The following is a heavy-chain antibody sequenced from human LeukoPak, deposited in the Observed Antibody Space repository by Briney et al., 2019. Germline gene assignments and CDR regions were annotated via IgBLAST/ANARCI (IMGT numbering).Heavy chain of an antibody. J-gene: IGHJ4*02. Sequence: GGSLRLSCAASGFTVSNNYMSWVRQAPGKGLEWVSIIYTAGSTYYADSVKGRFTTSRDNSKNTLYLQMNSLRAEDTAVYYCATDYDVLTGYYSDVGYWGQGTLVTVSS. CDR1: GFTVSNNY. CDR3: ATDYDVLTGYYSDVGY. D-gene: IGHD3-9*01. V-gene: IGHV3-66*01. CDR2: IYTAGST.